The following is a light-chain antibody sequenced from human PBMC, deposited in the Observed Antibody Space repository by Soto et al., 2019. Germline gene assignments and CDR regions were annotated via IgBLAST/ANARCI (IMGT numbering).Light chain of an antibody. J-gene: IGKJ1*01. V-gene: IGKV1-5*03. Sequence: ISTWLAWYQQKPGKAPKLLIYGASSLESGVPPRFSGDGSGTDFTLTISSLHPDDFATYYCQQYNSYSPTFGQGTKGDIK. CDR3: QQYNSYSPT. CDR1: ISTW. CDR2: GAS.